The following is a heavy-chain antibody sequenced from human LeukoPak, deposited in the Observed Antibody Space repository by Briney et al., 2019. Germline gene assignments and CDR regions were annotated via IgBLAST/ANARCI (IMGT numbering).Heavy chain of an antibody. V-gene: IGHV4-59*01. CDR3: ARGLRQLDAFEI. Sequence: SETLSLTCTVSGGSISSYYWSWLRQPPGKGLVWIGYIYYSGSTNYNPSLKSRVTISVNSSKNQFSLKLSSVTAADTAVYYCARGLRQLDAFEIWGQGKMVTVSS. J-gene: IGHJ3*02. CDR1: GGSISSYY. CDR2: IYYSGST. D-gene: IGHD5-18*01.